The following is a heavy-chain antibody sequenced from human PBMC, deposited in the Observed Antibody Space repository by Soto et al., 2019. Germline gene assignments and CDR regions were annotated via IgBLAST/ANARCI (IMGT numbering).Heavy chain of an antibody. Sequence: ASVKVSCKASGYTFTSYALPWVRQAPGQRLEWMGWINGNNGNANNAQERHGRVTKTTDTSTSTAYMELRSLRSDDTAVYYCSRNIVVVPAAVYYYYYYMDVWGKGTTVTVSS. J-gene: IGHJ6*03. CDR1: GYTFTSYA. V-gene: IGHV1-18*01. CDR3: SRNIVVVPAAVYYYYYYMDV. D-gene: IGHD2-2*01. CDR2: INGNNGNA.